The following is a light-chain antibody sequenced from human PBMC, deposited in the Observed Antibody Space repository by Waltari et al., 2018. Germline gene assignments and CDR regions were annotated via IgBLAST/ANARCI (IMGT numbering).Light chain of an antibody. V-gene: IGKV4-1*01. Sequence: DIVMTQSPDSLAVSLGERATINCKSSQSVLYSSNNKNYLAWYQQQPGQPPKLLIYWASTRECGVPERFRGSGSGTDFTLTISSLQAEDVAVYYCQQYYSTPLTFGGGTKVEIK. CDR3: QQYYSTPLT. J-gene: IGKJ4*01. CDR1: QSVLYSSNNKNY. CDR2: WAS.